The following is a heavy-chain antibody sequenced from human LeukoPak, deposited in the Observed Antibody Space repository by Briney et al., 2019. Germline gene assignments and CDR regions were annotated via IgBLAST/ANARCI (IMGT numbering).Heavy chain of an antibody. D-gene: IGHD3-22*01. CDR1: GFTFDDYG. Sequence: GGSLRLSCAASGFTFDDYGMSWVRPAPGKGLEWVSGINWNGGSTGYADSVKGRFTISRDNAKNSLYLQMNSLRAEDTALYYCARVDYYDSSGFFDYWGQGTLVTVSS. J-gene: IGHJ4*02. CDR3: ARVDYYDSSGFFDY. CDR2: INWNGGST. V-gene: IGHV3-20*04.